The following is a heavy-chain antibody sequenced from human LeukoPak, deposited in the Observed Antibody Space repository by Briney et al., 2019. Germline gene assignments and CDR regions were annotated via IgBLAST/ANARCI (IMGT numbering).Heavy chain of an antibody. Sequence: PGGSLRLSCAASGFTLSNDWTHWVRQAPGKGLVWVSRISSDGTNTLYADSVKGRFTISRDNARNTLHLQMNSLRADDTAVYYCARGRYSSGWYDILDYRGQGTLVTVSS. CDR1: GFTLSNDW. CDR3: ARGRYSSGWYDILDY. D-gene: IGHD6-19*01. J-gene: IGHJ4*02. V-gene: IGHV3-74*03. CDR2: ISSDGTNT.